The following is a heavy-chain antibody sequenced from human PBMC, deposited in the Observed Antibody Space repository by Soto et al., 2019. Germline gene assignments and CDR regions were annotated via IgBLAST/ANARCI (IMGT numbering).Heavy chain of an antibody. V-gene: IGHV3-43*01. CDR3: AKGGDYWYFDL. D-gene: IGHD3-16*01. Sequence: ESGGVVVQPGGSLRLSCAASGFTFDDYTMHWVRQVPGKGLDWVSTISWDGGTTYYADSVKGRFTISRDNSKSSLYLQMNGLRTEDSAFYYCAKGGDYWYFDLWGRGTLATVSS. CDR1: GFTFDDYT. J-gene: IGHJ2*01. CDR2: ISWDGGTT.